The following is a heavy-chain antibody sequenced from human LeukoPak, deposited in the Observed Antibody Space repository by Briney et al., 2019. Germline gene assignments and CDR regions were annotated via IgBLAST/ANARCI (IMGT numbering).Heavy chain of an antibody. J-gene: IGHJ4*02. V-gene: IGHV1-2*02. CDR2: INPNSGGT. CDR3: ARAIAAAGTHFDY. Sequence: ASVKVSCKASGYTFTGYYMHWVRQASGQGLEWMGWINPNSGGTNYAQKFQGRVTMTRDTSISTAYMELSRLRSDDTAVYYCARAIAAAGTHFDYWGQGTLVTVSS. D-gene: IGHD6-13*01. CDR1: GYTFTGYY.